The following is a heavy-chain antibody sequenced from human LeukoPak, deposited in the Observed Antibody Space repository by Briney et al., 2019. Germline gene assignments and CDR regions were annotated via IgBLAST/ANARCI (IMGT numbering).Heavy chain of an antibody. CDR3: ARDDSSGYYYEDY. J-gene: IGHJ4*02. V-gene: IGHV3-21*01. D-gene: IGHD3-22*01. CDR2: ISSSSSYI. CDR1: GFTFSSYS. Sequence: GGSLRLSCAASGFTFSSYSMNWVRQAPGKGLEWVSSISSSSSYIYYADSVKGRFTISRDNAKNSLYLQMNSLRAEDTAVYYCARDDSSGYYYEDYWGQGTLVTVSS.